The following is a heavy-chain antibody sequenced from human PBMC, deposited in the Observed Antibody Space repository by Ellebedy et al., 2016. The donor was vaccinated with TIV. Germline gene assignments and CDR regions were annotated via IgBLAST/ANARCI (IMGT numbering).Heavy chain of an antibody. CDR1: GFTFSTYR. V-gene: IGHV3-74*01. CDR2: IDGDGTNT. J-gene: IGHJ4*02. D-gene: IGHD3-22*01. CDR3: ARDQPNYHSGTSGFN. Sequence: PGGSLRLSCAASGFTFSTYRMHWVRQAPGKGLVWVSRIDGDGTNTAYADAVKGRFSISRDNAENTLYLHMNSLRAEDTAVYYCARDQPNYHSGTSGFNWGQGTLVTVSS.